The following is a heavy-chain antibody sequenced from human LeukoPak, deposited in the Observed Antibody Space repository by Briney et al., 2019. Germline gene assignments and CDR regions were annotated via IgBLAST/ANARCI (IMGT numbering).Heavy chain of an antibody. V-gene: IGHV3-30*04. Sequence: GGSLRLSCVASGFTFSSFAMHWVRQAPGKGLEWVAVISYDGSYMSYADSVKGRFTISRDNSKNTLYVQMNSLRAEDTAVYYCARGQHWRVESHAFDIWGQGTMVTVSS. CDR2: ISYDGSYM. D-gene: IGHD3-3*01. CDR3: ARGQHWRVESHAFDI. J-gene: IGHJ3*02. CDR1: GFTFSSFA.